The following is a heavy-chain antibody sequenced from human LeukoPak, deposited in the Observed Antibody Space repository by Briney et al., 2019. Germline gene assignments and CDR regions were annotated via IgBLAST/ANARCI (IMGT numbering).Heavy chain of an antibody. J-gene: IGHJ4*02. Sequence: GGSLRLSCAASGFTFSSYAMNWVRQAPGKGLEWVSAISGSGGSTYYADSVKGRFTISRDNSKNTLYLQMNSLRAEDTAVYYCATRSLYSSSWYGRETYFDYWGQGTLVTVSS. CDR1: GFTFSSYA. CDR3: ATRSLYSSSWYGRETYFDY. V-gene: IGHV3-23*01. D-gene: IGHD6-13*01. CDR2: ISGSGGST.